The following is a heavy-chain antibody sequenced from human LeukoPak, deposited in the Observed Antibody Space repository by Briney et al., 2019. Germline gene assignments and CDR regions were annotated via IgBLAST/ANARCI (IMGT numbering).Heavy chain of an antibody. CDR2: ISTSGTSI. CDR3: ARRPHFYDS. D-gene: IGHD2/OR15-2a*01. J-gene: IGHJ4*02. CDR1: GFTFSTYE. V-gene: IGHV3-48*03. Sequence: GGSLRLSCAASGFTFSTYEMNWVRQAPGKGLEWVSFISTSGTSISYADSVKGRFTISRDNAKNSLYLQMNSLRAEDTAVYYCARRPHFYDSWGQGTLVTVSS.